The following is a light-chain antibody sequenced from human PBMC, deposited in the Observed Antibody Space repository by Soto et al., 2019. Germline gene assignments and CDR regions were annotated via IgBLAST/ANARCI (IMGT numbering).Light chain of an antibody. V-gene: IGKV3-11*01. CDR1: QSVSSY. J-gene: IGKJ4*01. CDR2: DAS. Sequence: EIGMTQSPATLSLSPAERATLSCRASQSVSSYLAWYQQKPGQAPRLLIYDASNRATGIPARFSGSGSGTDFTLTISSLEPEDFAVYYCQQRSNWPPLTFGGGTKVEIK. CDR3: QQRSNWPPLT.